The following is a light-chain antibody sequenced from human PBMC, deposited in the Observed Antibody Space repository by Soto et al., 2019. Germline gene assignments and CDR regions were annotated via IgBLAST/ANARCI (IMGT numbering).Light chain of an antibody. J-gene: IGKJ4*01. V-gene: IGKV4-1*01. Sequence: DIVMTPSPDSLAVSLGERATINCKSSQSVLYSSNNKYYLAWYQQKPGQPPKLLIYWASTRESGVPDLCSCSWSGSDFTLTIGSLQAEDVAVYYCQQYYSSPSLTFGGRTKLEIK. CDR1: QSVLYSSNNKYY. CDR2: WAS. CDR3: QQYYSSPSLT.